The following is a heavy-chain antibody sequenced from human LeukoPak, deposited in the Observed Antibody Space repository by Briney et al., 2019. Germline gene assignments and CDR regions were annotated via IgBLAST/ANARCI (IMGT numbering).Heavy chain of an antibody. CDR3: AKQTVLLWFGEPGAFDI. CDR2: ISGSGGST. J-gene: IGHJ3*02. Sequence: PGGSLRLSCAASGFTFSSYAMSWVRQAPGKGLEWVSAISGSGGSTYYADSVKGRFTISRDNSKNTLYLQMNSLRAEDTAVYYCAKQTVLLWFGEPGAFDIWGQGTMVTVSS. V-gene: IGHV3-23*01. CDR1: GFTFSSYA. D-gene: IGHD3-10*01.